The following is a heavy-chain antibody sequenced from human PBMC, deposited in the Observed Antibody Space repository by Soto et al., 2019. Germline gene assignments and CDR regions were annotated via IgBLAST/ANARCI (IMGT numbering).Heavy chain of an antibody. CDR1: GFTFSSYA. D-gene: IGHD1-7*01. V-gene: IGHV3-23*01. CDR2: VSIGGST. J-gene: IGHJ6*02. CDR3: AKDPGTIDHFYSMDI. Sequence: GGSLRLSCAASGFTFSSYAMGWVRQGPGKGLEWVAVVSIGGSTHYADSVRGRFTISRDNSKNTLSLQMNSLRAEDTAVYFCAKDPGTIDHFYSMDIWGQGTTVTVSS.